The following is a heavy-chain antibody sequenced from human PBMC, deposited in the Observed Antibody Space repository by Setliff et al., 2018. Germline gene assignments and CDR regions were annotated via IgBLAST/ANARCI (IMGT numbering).Heavy chain of an antibody. CDR1: GYTLTELS. D-gene: IGHD3-3*01. J-gene: IGHJ3*02. Sequence: SVKVSCKVSGYTLTELSMHWVRQAPGQGLEWMGRIIPIFGTANYAQKFQGRVTITADKSTSTAYMELSSLRSEDTAVYYCAISTIFGVVSPTPDAFDIWGQGTMVTVSS. V-gene: IGHV1-69*06. CDR2: IIPIFGTA. CDR3: AISTIFGVVSPTPDAFDI.